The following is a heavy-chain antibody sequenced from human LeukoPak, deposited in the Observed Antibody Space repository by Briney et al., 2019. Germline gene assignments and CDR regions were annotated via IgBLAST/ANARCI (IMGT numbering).Heavy chain of an antibody. Sequence: GGSLRLSCAASGFTFSSYSMNWVREAPGKGLEWDSSSSSSSSYIYYADSVKGRFTISRDNAKNSLYLQMNSLRAEDTAVYYCASVTLRYCSGGSCYPDYWGQGTLVTVSS. J-gene: IGHJ4*02. CDR3: ASVTLRYCSGGSCYPDY. D-gene: IGHD2-15*01. CDR1: GFTFSSYS. CDR2: SSSSSSYI. V-gene: IGHV3-21*01.